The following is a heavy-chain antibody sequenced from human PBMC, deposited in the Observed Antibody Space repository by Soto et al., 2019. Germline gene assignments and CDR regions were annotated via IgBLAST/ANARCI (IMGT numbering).Heavy chain of an antibody. V-gene: IGHV3-48*03. J-gene: IGHJ6*02. CDR2: ISSSGSTI. CDR3: ARDPYDSSGYYSYYYGMDV. Sequence: GGSLRLSCAASGFTFSSYEMNWVRQAPGKGLEWVSYISSSGSTIYYADSVKGRFTIYRDNAKNSLYLQMNSLRAEDTAVYYCARDPYDSSGYYSYYYGMDVWGQGTTVTVSS. CDR1: GFTFSSYE. D-gene: IGHD3-22*01.